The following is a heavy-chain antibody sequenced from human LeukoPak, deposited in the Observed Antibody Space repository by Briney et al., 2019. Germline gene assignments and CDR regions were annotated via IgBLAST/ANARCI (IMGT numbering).Heavy chain of an antibody. CDR2: ISGSGDST. V-gene: IGHV3-23*01. CDR1: GFTFSSYA. Sequence: GGSLRLSCAASGFTFSSYAMSWVRQAPGKGLEWVSAISGSGDSTYYADSVKGRFTISRDNSKNTLYLQMNSLRAEDTAIYYCAKDGCSGGRCYLEIYYFDYWGQGTLVTVSS. CDR3: AKDGCSGGRCYLEIYYFDY. J-gene: IGHJ4*02. D-gene: IGHD2-15*01.